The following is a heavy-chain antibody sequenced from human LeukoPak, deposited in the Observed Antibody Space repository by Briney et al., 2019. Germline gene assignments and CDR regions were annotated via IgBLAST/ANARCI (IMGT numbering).Heavy chain of an antibody. CDR1: GYSFTSYW. J-gene: IGHJ4*02. Sequence: GESLKISFKGSGYSFTSYWIGWVRQVPGKGLGWMGIIYPGDCDTRYSPSFQGQVTISADKSITTAYPQWSRLKASETAMYYCARRYSSGWHSTYFASRGQGTLVTVSS. CDR2: IYPGDCDT. CDR3: ARRYSSGWHSTYFAS. V-gene: IGHV5-51*01. D-gene: IGHD6-19*01.